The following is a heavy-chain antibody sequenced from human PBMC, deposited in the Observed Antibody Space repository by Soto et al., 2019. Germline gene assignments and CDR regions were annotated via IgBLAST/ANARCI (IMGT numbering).Heavy chain of an antibody. CDR2: IVVGSGNT. Sequence: LVKVSCKASGFTFTSSAMQWVRQARGQRLEWIGWIVVGSGNTNYAQKFQERVTITRDMSTSTAYMELSSLRSEDTAVYYCAAVLATVDPYYFDYSGQGTLVTVSS. CDR3: AAVLATVDPYYFDY. V-gene: IGHV1-58*02. D-gene: IGHD4-17*01. J-gene: IGHJ4*02. CDR1: GFTFTSSA.